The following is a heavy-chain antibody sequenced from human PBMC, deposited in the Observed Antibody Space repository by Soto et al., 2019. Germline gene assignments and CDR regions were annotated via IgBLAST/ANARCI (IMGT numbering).Heavy chain of an antibody. CDR2: ISTYNGNT. D-gene: IGHD3-22*01. CDR3: ARSTYYYDSSGPFDY. CDR1: GYTFTTYG. Sequence: ASVKVSCKASGYTFTTYGINWVRQAPGQGLEWVGWISTYNGNTDYAQKVQDRVTMTTDTSTSTAYMELRSLRSDDTAVYSCARSTYYYDSSGPFDYWGQGTLVTVSS. V-gene: IGHV1-18*04. J-gene: IGHJ4*02.